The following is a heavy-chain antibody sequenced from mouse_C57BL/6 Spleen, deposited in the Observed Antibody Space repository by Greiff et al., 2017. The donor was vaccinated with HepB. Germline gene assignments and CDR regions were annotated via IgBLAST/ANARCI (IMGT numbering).Heavy chain of an antibody. D-gene: IGHD1-1*02. J-gene: IGHJ2*01. Sequence: EVKLVESGGGLVKPGGSLKLSCAASGFTFSDYGMHWVRQAPEKGLEWVAYISSGSSTIYYADTVKARFTISRDNAKNTLFLQMTSLRSEDTAMYYCARYGPWYFDYWGQGTTLTVSS. CDR1: GFTFSDYG. CDR2: ISSGSSTI. V-gene: IGHV5-17*01. CDR3: ARYGPWYFDY.